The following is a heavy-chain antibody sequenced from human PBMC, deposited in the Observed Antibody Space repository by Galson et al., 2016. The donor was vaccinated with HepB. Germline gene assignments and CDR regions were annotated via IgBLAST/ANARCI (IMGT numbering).Heavy chain of an antibody. V-gene: IGHV3-74*01. CDR3: VRDHSVVPTTAYTWFDP. CDR2: INSDGTIS. CDR1: GFAFSSHW. Sequence: LRLSFAASGFAFSSHWMHWVRQDLGKGLVWVSRINSDGTISNYADSVKGRFTISRDNAKNTLYLQMNSLRAEDTAVYFCVRDHSVVPTTAYTWFDPWGRGTLVTVSS. D-gene: IGHD4-23*01. J-gene: IGHJ5*02.